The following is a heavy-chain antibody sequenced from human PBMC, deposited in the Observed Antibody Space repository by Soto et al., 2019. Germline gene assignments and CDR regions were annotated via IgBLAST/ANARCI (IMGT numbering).Heavy chain of an antibody. CDR2: ISYDGSDK. J-gene: IGHJ4*02. Sequence: PGGSLTLSCAASGFCFTAYAMQWVRQAPGKGLEWVAVISYDGSDKYYADSVKGRFTTSRDNSNNTVSLQMNSLRADDTAVYYCARDRGSYFEYWGQGALGTVAS. CDR3: ARDRGSYFEY. D-gene: IGHD3-16*01. V-gene: IGHV3-30-3*01. CDR1: GFCFTAYA.